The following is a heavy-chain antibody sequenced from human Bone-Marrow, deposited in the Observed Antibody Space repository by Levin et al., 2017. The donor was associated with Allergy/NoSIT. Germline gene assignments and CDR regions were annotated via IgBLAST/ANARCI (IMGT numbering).Heavy chain of an antibody. CDR1: GFSLSNARMG. J-gene: IGHJ4*02. Sequence: SGPTLVKPTETLTLTCTVSGFSLSNARMGVSWIRQPPGKALEWLAHIFSNDEKSYSTSLKSRLTISKDTSKSQVVLTMTNMDPVDTATYYCARNTYYYDSSGYYSIYYFDYWGQGTLVTVSS. CDR3: ARNTYYYDSSGYYSIYYFDY. D-gene: IGHD3-22*01. V-gene: IGHV2-26*01. CDR2: IFSNDEK.